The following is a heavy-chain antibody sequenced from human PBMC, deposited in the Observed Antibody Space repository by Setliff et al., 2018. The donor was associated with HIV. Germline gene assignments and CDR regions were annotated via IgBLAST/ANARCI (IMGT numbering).Heavy chain of an antibody. Sequence: PSETLSLTCTVSGGSISSSSYYWGWIRQPPGKGLEWIGSIYYSGSTYYNPSLKSRVTISVDTSKNQFSLKLSSVTAADTAVYYCARGRQRYYGSGSYYHDYWGQGTLVTVPS. D-gene: IGHD3-10*01. V-gene: IGHV4-39*07. J-gene: IGHJ4*02. CDR3: ARGRQRYYGSGSYYHDY. CDR1: GGSISSSSYY. CDR2: IYYSGST.